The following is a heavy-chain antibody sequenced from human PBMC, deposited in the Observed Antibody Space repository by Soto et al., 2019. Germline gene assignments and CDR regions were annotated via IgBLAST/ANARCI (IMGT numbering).Heavy chain of an antibody. V-gene: IGHV1-69*13. Sequence: SVKVSCKSPAGTFSRYAISLVRQAPGQGLEWMGGIIPIFGTANYAQKFQGRVTITADESTSTAYMELSSLRSEETAVYYCARDRLVFDSSGYASLLYYYYGMDVWGQGTTVTVSS. J-gene: IGHJ6*02. CDR3: ARDRLVFDSSGYASLLYYYYGMDV. CDR2: IIPIFGTA. CDR1: AGTFSRYA. D-gene: IGHD3-22*01.